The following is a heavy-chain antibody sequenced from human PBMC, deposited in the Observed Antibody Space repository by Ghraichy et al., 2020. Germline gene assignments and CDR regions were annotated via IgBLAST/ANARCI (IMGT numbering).Heavy chain of an antibody. V-gene: IGHV3-7*03. CDR1: GFTFSSYW. CDR2: IKQDGSEK. Sequence: GGSLRLSCAASGFTFSSYWMSWVRQAPGKGLEWVANIKQDGSEKYYVDSVKGRFTISRDNAKNSLYLQMNSLRAEDTAVYYCARDEGGPDLYYYYGMDVWGQGTTVTVSS. D-gene: IGHD2-15*01. CDR3: ARDEGGPDLYYYYGMDV. J-gene: IGHJ6*02.